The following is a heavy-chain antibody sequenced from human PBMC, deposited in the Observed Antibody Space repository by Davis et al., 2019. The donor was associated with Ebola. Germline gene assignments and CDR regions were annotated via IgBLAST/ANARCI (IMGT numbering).Heavy chain of an antibody. CDR2: ISYDVSNT. CDR1: GFSFSSYG. J-gene: IGHJ4*02. Sequence: PVGSLRLSCAAPGFSFSSYGMPWARQVPGKGLGWVAVISYDVSNTYYADSVNGRFPISRDNSTNTLYLQMNSLRAEDTTVSYCAKARRDRGYYFDYWGQGTVVTVS. D-gene: IGHD2-15*01. V-gene: IGHV3-30*18. CDR3: AKARRDRGYYFDY.